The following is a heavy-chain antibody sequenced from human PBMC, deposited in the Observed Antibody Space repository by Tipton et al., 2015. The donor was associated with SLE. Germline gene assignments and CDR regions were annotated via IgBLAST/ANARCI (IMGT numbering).Heavy chain of an antibody. CDR2: IYYSGST. Sequence: TLSLTCTVSGGSISSGGYYWSWIRQHPGKGLEWIGYIYYSGSTYYNPSLKSRVTISVDTSKNQFSLNLSSVTAADTAVYYCARMVLNYSNYGPAYYFDYWGQGTPVTVSS. CDR3: ARMVLNYSNYGPAYYFDY. V-gene: IGHV4-31*03. D-gene: IGHD4-11*01. CDR1: GGSISSGGYY. J-gene: IGHJ4*02.